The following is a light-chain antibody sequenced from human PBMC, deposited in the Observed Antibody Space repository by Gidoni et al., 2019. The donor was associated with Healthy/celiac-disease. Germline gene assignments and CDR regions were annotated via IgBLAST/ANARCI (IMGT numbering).Light chain of an antibody. CDR2: QDS. CDR3: QAWDSSTVV. CDR1: KLGDKY. J-gene: IGLJ2*01. V-gene: IGLV3-1*01. Sequence: SYELTQPPSVSVSPGQTASITCPGDKLGDKYTCWYKQNPGQSPLLVIYQDSKRPSGIPERFSGSNSGNTATLTISGTQAMDEADYYCQAWDSSTVVFGGGTKLTVL.